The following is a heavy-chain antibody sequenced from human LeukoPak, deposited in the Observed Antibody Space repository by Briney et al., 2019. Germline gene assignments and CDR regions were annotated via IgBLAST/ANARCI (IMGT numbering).Heavy chain of an antibody. D-gene: IGHD3-10*01. Sequence: ASVKVSCKASGYTFISYAMNWVRQAPGQGLEWMGWINTNTANPTYAQGFTGRFVFSLDTSVSTAYLQISSLKAEDTAVYYCARDYYGSGSYSSLYYYYYYMDVWGKGTTVTVSS. J-gene: IGHJ6*03. CDR2: INTNTANP. CDR1: GYTFISYA. V-gene: IGHV7-4-1*02. CDR3: ARDYYGSGSYSSLYYYYYYMDV.